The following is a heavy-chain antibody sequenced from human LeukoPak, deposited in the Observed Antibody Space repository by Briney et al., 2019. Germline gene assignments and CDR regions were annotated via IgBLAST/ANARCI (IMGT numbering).Heavy chain of an antibody. V-gene: IGHV4-59*01. D-gene: IGHD3-10*01. J-gene: IGHJ5*02. CDR3: ARGDYYGSGTNWFDP. CDR1: GCSISSYY. CDR2: IYYSGST. Sequence: ETLSLTCTVSGCSISSYYWSWIRQPPGKGLEWIGYIYYSGSTNYNPSLKSRVTISVDTSKDQFSLKLSSVTAADTAVYYCARGDYYGSGTNWFDPWGQGTLVTVSS.